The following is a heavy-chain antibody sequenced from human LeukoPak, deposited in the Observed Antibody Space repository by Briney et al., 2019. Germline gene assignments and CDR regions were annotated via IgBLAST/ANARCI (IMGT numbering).Heavy chain of an antibody. J-gene: IGHJ5*02. CDR1: GFTFSSYW. D-gene: IGHD6-13*01. V-gene: IGHV3-7*01. CDR3: ARETTAAAAGRPEINWFDP. Sequence: GGSLRLSCAASGFTFSSYWMSWVRQAPGKGLEWVANIKQDGSEKYYVDSVKGRFTISRDNAKNSLYLRMNSLRAEDTAVYYCARETTAAAAGRPEINWFDPWGQGTLVTVSS. CDR2: IKQDGSEK.